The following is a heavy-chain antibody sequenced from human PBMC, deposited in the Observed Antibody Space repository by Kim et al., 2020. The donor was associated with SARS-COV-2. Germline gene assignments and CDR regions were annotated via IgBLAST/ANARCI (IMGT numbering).Heavy chain of an antibody. CDR1: GLTFSSYW. D-gene: IGHD6-19*01. Sequence: GGSLRLSCAASGLTFSSYWMTWVRQAPGKGLEWVANIKQDGNQKYYVDSVKGRVTISRDNAKNSLYLQMNSLRAEDTAVYYCARDGDLYSSGKDAFDIWGQGTMVTVSS. CDR2: IKQDGNQK. V-gene: IGHV3-7*01. J-gene: IGHJ3*02. CDR3: ARDGDLYSSGKDAFDI.